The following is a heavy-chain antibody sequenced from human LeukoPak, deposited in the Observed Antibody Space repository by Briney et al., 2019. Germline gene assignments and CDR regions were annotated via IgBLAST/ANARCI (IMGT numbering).Heavy chain of an antibody. CDR1: GFTFSSYG. Sequence: PGGSLRLSCAASGFTFSSYGMHWVRQAPGKGLEWVAVISYDGSNKYYADSVKGRFTISRDNSKNPLYLQMNSLRAEDTAVYYCAKEDYYDSSGFHWGQGTLVTVSS. V-gene: IGHV3-30*18. CDR2: ISYDGSNK. CDR3: AKEDYYDSSGFH. D-gene: IGHD3-22*01. J-gene: IGHJ4*02.